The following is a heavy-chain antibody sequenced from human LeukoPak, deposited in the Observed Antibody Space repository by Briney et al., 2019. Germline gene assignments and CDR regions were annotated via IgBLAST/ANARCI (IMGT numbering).Heavy chain of an antibody. CDR3: ARAPSEIGGYYPEYFRH. V-gene: IGHV3-74*01. D-gene: IGHD3-22*01. CDR1: GFTFSRYW. CDR2: IKSDGGT. J-gene: IGHJ1*01. Sequence: GGSLRLSRAASGFTFSRYWMHWVRQAPGKGLVWVSRIKSDGGTNYADSVKGRFTISRDNAKNTVSLQMNSLRAEDTGVYYCARAPSEIGGYYPEYFRHWGQGTRVTVSS.